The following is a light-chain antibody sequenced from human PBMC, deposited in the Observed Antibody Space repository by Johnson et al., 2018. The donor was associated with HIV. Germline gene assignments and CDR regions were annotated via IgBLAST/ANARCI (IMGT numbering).Light chain of an antibody. J-gene: IGLJ1*01. Sequence: QSVLTQPPSVSAAPGQKVTISCSGSSSNIGNNYVSWYQQLPGTAPKLLIYENTKRPSGIPDRFSGSKSGTSATLGITGLQTGDEADYHCGTWDSSLSAYVFGTGTKVTVL. V-gene: IGLV1-51*02. CDR3: GTWDSSLSAYV. CDR1: SSNIGNNY. CDR2: ENT.